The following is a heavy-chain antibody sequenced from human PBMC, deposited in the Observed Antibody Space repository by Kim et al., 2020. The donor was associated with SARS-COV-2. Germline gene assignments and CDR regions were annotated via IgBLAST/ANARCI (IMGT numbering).Heavy chain of an antibody. J-gene: IGHJ3*02. D-gene: IGHD3-22*01. CDR3: AKDEQYYYDSSGNAFDI. CDR1: GFTFDDYA. V-gene: IGHV3-9*01. Sequence: GGSLRLSCAASGFTFDDYAMHWVRQAPGKGLEWVSGISWNSCSIGYADSVKGRFTISRDNAKNSLYLQMNSLRAEDTALYYCAKDEQYYYDSSGNAFDIWGQGTMVTVSS. CDR2: ISWNSCSI.